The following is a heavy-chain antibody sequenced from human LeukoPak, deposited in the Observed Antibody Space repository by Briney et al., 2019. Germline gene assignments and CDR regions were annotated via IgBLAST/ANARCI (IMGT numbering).Heavy chain of an antibody. J-gene: IGHJ3*02. CDR2: IIHSGST. V-gene: IGHV4-34*01. CDR3: ARGGRYYYDSSGYYPPAFDI. D-gene: IGHD3-22*01. Sequence: SETLSLTCAVYGGSLSGYYWTWIRQPPGKGLEWIGEIIHSGSTNYNPSLKSRVTISVDTSKNQFSLKLSSVTAADTAVYYCARGGRYYYDSSGYYPPAFDIWGQGTMVTVSS. CDR1: GGSLSGYY.